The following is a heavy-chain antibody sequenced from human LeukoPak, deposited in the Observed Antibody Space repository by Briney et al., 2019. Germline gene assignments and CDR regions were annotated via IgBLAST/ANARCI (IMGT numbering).Heavy chain of an antibody. D-gene: IGHD3-3*01. V-gene: IGHV4-4*07. CDR2: IYTSGST. CDR3: ARDRDDFWSAPKLWFDP. Sequence: PSETLSLTCTVSGGSISSYYWSWIRQPAGKGLEWIGRIYTSGSTNYNPSLKSRVTMSVDTSKNQFSLKLSSVTAADTAVYYCARDRDDFWSAPKLWFDPWGQGTLVTVSS. CDR1: GGSISSYY. J-gene: IGHJ5*02.